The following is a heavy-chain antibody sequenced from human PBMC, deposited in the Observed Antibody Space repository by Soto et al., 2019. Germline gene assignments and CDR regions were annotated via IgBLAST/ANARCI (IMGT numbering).Heavy chain of an antibody. V-gene: IGHV1-69*02. CDR3: ARGLPGGYYMDV. J-gene: IGHJ6*03. CDR1: GGTFSSYT. Sequence: SVKVSCKASGGTFSSYTISWVRQAPGQGLEWMGRIIPILGIANYAQKFQGRVTITADKSTSTAYMELSSLRSEDTAVYYCARGLPGGYYMDVWGKGTTVTVSS. CDR2: IIPILGIA. D-gene: IGHD1-26*01.